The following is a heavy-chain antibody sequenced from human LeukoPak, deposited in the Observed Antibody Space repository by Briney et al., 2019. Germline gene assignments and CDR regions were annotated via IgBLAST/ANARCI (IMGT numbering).Heavy chain of an antibody. CDR1: GGSISSYY. CDR3: ARAQALLWFGEFVLSNGAFDV. CDR2: IYYSGST. J-gene: IGHJ3*01. Sequence: PSETLSLTCTVSGGSISSYYWSWIRQPPGKGLEWIGYIYYSGSTNYNPSLKSRVTISVDTTKNQFSLKLSSVTAAATAVYYCARAQALLWFGEFVLSNGAFDVWRQGTMVTVSS. V-gene: IGHV4-59*01. D-gene: IGHD3-10*01.